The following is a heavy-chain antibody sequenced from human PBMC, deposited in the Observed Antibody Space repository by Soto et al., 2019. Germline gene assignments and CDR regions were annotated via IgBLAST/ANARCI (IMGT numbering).Heavy chain of an antibody. D-gene: IGHD3-10*01. V-gene: IGHV4-39*01. CDR2: IYYSGST. Sequence: QLQLQESGPGLVKPSETLSLTCTVSGGSISSSSYYWGWIRQPPGKGLEWIGSIYYSGSTYYNPSLKSRVPIAVDTSKNQFSLKLSSVTAADTAVYYCAILAFVPAVSWSTRGEYWGQGTLVTVSS. J-gene: IGHJ4*02. CDR1: GGSISSSSYY. CDR3: AILAFVPAVSWSTRGEY.